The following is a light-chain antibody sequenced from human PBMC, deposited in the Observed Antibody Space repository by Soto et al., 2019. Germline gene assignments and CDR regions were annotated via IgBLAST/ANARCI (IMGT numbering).Light chain of an antibody. J-gene: IGKJ1*01. CDR1: QTISIN. CDR2: GAS. V-gene: IGKV3-15*01. Sequence: EIVMTQSPAIVSVSPGERDTLSCRASQTISINLALYQQKRGQAPRLLIYGASTRATGIPARFSGSGSGTEFNLIISSLQSEDFEVYYCQQYENLPKTFGQGTKVEI. CDR3: QQYENLPKT.